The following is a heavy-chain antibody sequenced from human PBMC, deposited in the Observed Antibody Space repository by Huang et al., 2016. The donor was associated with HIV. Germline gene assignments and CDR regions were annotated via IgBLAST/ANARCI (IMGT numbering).Heavy chain of an antibody. CDR1: GVSISNSRYY. D-gene: IGHD2-21*02. V-gene: IGHV4-39*01. Sequence: QLQLQESGPGLVKPSETLSLTCTVSGVSISNSRYYWGWIRQPPGKGLEYIGSIYYSGVPYSNRSPKSRITMSIDSSKNQFSLKLNSVTAADTAGYYCSRQDEKGYCAGDCSNHYYFGLDVWGHGTTVTVS. CDR2: IYYSGVP. CDR3: SRQDEKGYCAGDCSNHYYFGLDV. J-gene: IGHJ6*02.